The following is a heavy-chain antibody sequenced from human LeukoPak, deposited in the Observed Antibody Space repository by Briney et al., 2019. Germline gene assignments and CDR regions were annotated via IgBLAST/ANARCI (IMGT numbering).Heavy chain of an antibody. V-gene: IGHV1-69*04. CDR2: IIPTLGIA. J-gene: IGHJ5*02. CDR3: ARDLRDPRWGITMIVVVTSNWFDP. Sequence: SVKVSCKASGYTFTSYAISWVRQAPGQGLEWMGRIIPTLGIANYAQKFQGRVTITADKSTSTAYMELSSLRSEDTAVYYCARDLRDPRWGITMIVVVTSNWFDPWGQGTLVTVSS. D-gene: IGHD3-22*01. CDR1: GYTFTSYA.